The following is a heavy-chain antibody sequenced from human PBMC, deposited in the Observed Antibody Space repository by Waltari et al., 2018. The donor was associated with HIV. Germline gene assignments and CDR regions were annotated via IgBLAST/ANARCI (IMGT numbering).Heavy chain of an antibody. V-gene: IGHV3-53*01. J-gene: IGHJ6*02. CDR2: IYGDDRT. Sequence: EVQVVESGGGLIQPGGSLRLSCAASEFIVSSNYMSWVRQAPGKGLEWVSVIYGDDRTYYADSVKGRFTISRDNSKNTVFLQMHSLRAEDTAVYYCARIEMATIKLGMDVWGQGTTVIVSS. CDR1: EFIVSSNY. CDR3: ARIEMATIKLGMDV. D-gene: IGHD3-22*01.